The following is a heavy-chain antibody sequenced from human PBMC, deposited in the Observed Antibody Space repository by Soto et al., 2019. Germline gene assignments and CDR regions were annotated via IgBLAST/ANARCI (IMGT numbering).Heavy chain of an antibody. V-gene: IGHV1-18*01. CDR1: GYTFSNYG. CDR2: ISLYSDGT. Sequence: QVQLVQSGGEVKRPGASVKVSCKTSGYTFSNYGITWVRQAPGQPLEWLGWISLYSDGTNYAQKFQGRVSMTTDTSTTTDYVELRSLRSDDTAVYYCARVVPGAEAWFGPWGQGTLGTVSS. CDR3: ARVVPGAEAWFGP. D-gene: IGHD2-2*01. J-gene: IGHJ5*02.